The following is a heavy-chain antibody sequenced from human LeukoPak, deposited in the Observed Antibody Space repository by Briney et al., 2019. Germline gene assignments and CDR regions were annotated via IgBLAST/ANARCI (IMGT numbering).Heavy chain of an antibody. CDR3: ARYLNYADYTAAFDI. CDR2: IYYRGDT. J-gene: IGHJ3*02. V-gene: IGHV4-39*02. CDR1: GGSISSTSYF. Sequence: SETLSLTCTVSGGSISSTSYFWGWIRQPPGKDLQWIGNIYYRGDTYYNPSLKSRVTMSVDTSKNHFSLKLSSVTAADTAVYYCARYLNYADYTAAFDIWGQGTVVTVPS. D-gene: IGHD4-17*01.